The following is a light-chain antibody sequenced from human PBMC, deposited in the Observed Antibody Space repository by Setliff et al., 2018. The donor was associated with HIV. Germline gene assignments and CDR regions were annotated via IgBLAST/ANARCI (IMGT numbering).Light chain of an antibody. CDR3: CSNTGSNTYV. Sequence: QSALAQPRSVSGSPGQSVTISCTGTSGDVGRYNLVSWYQQQPGKPPKLMIYQASKRPSGVSNRFSGSKSGNTASLTISGLQAEDEAGYYCCSNTGSNTYVFGTGTKVTVL. CDR2: QAS. V-gene: IGLV2-23*01. J-gene: IGLJ1*01. CDR1: SGDVGRYNL.